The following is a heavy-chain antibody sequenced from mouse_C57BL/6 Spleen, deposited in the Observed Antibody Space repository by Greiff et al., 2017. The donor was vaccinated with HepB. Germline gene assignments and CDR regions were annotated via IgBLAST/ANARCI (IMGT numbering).Heavy chain of an antibody. J-gene: IGHJ3*01. D-gene: IGHD1-1*01. CDR3: ARDYGSFLFAY. V-gene: IGHV1-26*01. CDR2: INPNNGGT. CDR1: GYTFTDYY. Sequence: EVQLQQSGPELVKPGASVKISCKASGYTFTDYYMNWVKQSHGKSLEWIGDINPNNGGTSYNQKFKGKATLPVDKSSSTAYMELRSLTSEDSAVYYCARDYGSFLFAYWGQGTLVTVSA.